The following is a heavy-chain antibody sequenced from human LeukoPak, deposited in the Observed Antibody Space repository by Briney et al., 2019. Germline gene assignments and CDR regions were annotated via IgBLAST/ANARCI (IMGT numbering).Heavy chain of an antibody. D-gene: IGHD3-9*01. CDR3: AKGGQSLVNNLRVFDY. CDR1: GFTFSSYA. V-gene: IGHV3-23*01. CDR2: ISGSGGST. Sequence: PGGSLRLSCAASGFTFSSYAMSWVRQAPGKGLEWVSAISGSGGSTYYADSVKGRFTISRDNFKNTLYLQMNSLRAEDTAVYYCAKGGQSLVNNLRVFDYWGQGTLVTVSS. J-gene: IGHJ4*02.